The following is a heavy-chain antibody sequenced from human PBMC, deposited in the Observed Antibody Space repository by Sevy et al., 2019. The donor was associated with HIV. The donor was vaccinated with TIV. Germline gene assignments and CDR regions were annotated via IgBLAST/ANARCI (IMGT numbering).Heavy chain of an antibody. CDR2: ISSGRSYI. CDR1: GFTFSYYT. Sequence: GGSLRLSCAASGFTFSYYTMNWVRQAPGKGLEWVAYISSGRSYISYTDSVKGRFTISRDNAKNSLNLKMNSLRPEDTAMYFCAIDRDYYGSGTFDAWGQGTTVTVSS. CDR3: AIDRDYYGSGTFDA. V-gene: IGHV3-21*06. J-gene: IGHJ6*02. D-gene: IGHD3-10*01.